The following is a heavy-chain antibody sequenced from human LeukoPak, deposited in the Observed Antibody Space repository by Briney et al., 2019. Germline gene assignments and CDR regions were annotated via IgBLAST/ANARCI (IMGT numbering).Heavy chain of an antibody. V-gene: IGHV4-59*01. CDR2: IYYSGST. CDR3: ARGLVYMDV. CDR1: GGSIGSYY. J-gene: IGHJ6*03. Sequence: SETLSLTCTVSGGSIGSYYWSWIRQPPGKGLEWIGYIYYSGSTNYNPSLKSRVTISVDTSKNQFSLKLSSVTAADTAVYYCARGLVYMDVWGKGTTVTISS. D-gene: IGHD6-19*01.